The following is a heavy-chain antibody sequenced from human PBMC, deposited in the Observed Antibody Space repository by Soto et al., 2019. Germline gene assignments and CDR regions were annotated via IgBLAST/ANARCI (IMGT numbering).Heavy chain of an antibody. Sequence: SETLSLTCVVYGGSFSGYYWSWIRQPPGKGLEWIGEINHSGSTNYNPSLKSRVTISVDTSKNQFSLKLSSVTAADTAVYYCATEFKDAFDIWGQGTMVTVSS. J-gene: IGHJ3*02. D-gene: IGHD3-10*01. V-gene: IGHV4-34*01. CDR1: GGSFSGYY. CDR2: INHSGST. CDR3: ATEFKDAFDI.